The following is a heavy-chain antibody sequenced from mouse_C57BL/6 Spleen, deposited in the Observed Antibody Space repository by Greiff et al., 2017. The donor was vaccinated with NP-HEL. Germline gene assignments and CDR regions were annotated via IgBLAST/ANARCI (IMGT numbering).Heavy chain of an antibody. CDR2: IYPGDGDT. J-gene: IGHJ2*01. CDR1: GYAFSSYW. CDR3: ARGGSITTVLDD. Sequence: VQLQESGAELVKPGASVKISCKASGYAFSSYWMNWVKQRPGKGLEWIGQIYPGDGDTNYNGKFKGKATLTADKSSSTAYMQLSSLTSEDSAVYFCARGGSITTVLDDWGQGTTLTVSS. V-gene: IGHV1-80*01. D-gene: IGHD1-1*01.